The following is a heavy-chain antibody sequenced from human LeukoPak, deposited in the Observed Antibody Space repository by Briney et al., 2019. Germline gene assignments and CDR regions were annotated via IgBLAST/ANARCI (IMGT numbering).Heavy chain of an antibody. V-gene: IGHV3-23*01. CDR1: GFTFSNYA. D-gene: IGHD3-22*01. Sequence: GGSLRLSCAASGFTFSNYAMAWVRQAPGEGLEWVSGISGNGGKIYYADSVKGRFTISRDNSKNTLYLQMNSLRGEDTAVYFCAKRDYYDSSGYAPLFDYWGQGTLVTVSP. CDR2: ISGNGGKI. CDR3: AKRDYYDSSGYAPLFDY. J-gene: IGHJ4*02.